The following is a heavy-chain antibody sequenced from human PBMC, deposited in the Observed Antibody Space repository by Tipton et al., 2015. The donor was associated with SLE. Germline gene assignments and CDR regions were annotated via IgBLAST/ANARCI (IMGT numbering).Heavy chain of an antibody. CDR3: AREWQLWANAFDI. CDR2: IYYSGST. D-gene: IGHD6-6*01. V-gene: IGHV4-59*01. CDR1: GGSISSYY. J-gene: IGHJ3*02. Sequence: TLPLTCTVSGGSISSYYWSWIRQPPGKGLEWIGYIYYSGSTNYNPSLKSRVTISVDTSKSQFSLKLSSVTAADTAVYYCAREWQLWANAFDIWGQGTMVTVSS.